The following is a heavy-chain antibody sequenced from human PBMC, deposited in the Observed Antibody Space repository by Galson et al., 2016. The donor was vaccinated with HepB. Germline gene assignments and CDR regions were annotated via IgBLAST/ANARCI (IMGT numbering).Heavy chain of an antibody. CDR2: ISGSDGST. CDR3: AKDTARYCSSTSCSYGMDV. J-gene: IGHJ6*02. Sequence: SLRLSCAASGFTFTNNIMSWVRQAPGKGLEWVSAISGSDGSTYYADSVKGRFTISRDNSKNTLYLQMNSLRAEDTAVYYCAKDTARYCSSTSCSYGMDVWGQGTTVTVSS. CDR1: GFTFTNNI. V-gene: IGHV3-23*01. D-gene: IGHD2-2*01.